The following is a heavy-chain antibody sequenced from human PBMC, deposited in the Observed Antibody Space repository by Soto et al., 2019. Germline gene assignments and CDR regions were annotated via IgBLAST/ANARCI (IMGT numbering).Heavy chain of an antibody. D-gene: IGHD6-19*01. V-gene: IGHV3-23*01. CDR2: IRGSGGGT. J-gene: IGHJ4*02. CDR3: ARGNSIGWNYLDY. CDR1: GFITSSHD. Sequence: GGSLRLSCAPSGFITSSHDMSWVRQAPGKGLEWVSAIRGSGGGTYYADSVRGRFTISSDNSKNTLFLQMNGLRADDTAVYYCARGNSIGWNYLDYWAQGTLVTVSS.